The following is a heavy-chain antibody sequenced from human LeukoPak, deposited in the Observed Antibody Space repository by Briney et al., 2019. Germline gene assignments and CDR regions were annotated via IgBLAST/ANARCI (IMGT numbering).Heavy chain of an antibody. CDR2: IIPIFGTT. D-gene: IGHD3-10*01. Sequence: SVKVSCKASGGTFSSYAICWVRQAPGQGLEWMGGIIPIFGTTNYAQKFQGRVTITADESTSTAYMELSSLRSEDTAVYYCARGLNYYGSGSYSSNFDSWGQGTLVTVSS. CDR1: GGTFSSYA. V-gene: IGHV1-69*13. CDR3: ARGLNYYGSGSYSSNFDS. J-gene: IGHJ4*02.